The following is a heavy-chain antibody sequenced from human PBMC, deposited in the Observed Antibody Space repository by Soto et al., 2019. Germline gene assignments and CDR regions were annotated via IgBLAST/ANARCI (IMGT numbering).Heavy chain of an antibody. J-gene: IGHJ6*02. D-gene: IGHD6-13*01. CDR3: VNNGWGVGHIAAAGPGAGNYYYYGMDV. CDR2: IKSKTDGGTT. CDR1: GFTFSNAW. V-gene: IGHV3-15*05. Sequence: PGGSLRLSCAASGFTFSNAWMSWVRQAPGKGLEWVGRIKSKTDGGTTDYAAPVKGRFTISRDDSKNTLYLQMSSLRAEDTAVYYCVNNGWGVGHIAAAGPGAGNYYYYGMDVWGQGTTVTVSS.